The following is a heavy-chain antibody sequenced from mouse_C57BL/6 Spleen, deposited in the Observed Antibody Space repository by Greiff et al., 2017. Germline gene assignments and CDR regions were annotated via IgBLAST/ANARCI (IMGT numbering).Heavy chain of an antibody. CDR2: ISSGGSYT. CDR1: GFTFSSYG. Sequence: EVQRVESGGDLVKPGGSLKLSCAASGFTFSSYGMSWVRQTPDKRLEWVATISSGGSYTYYPDSVKGRFTISRDNAKNTLYLQMSSLKSEDTAMYYCARHDSNYDHYAMDYWGQGTSVTVSS. V-gene: IGHV5-6*01. J-gene: IGHJ4*01. CDR3: ARHDSNYDHYAMDY. D-gene: IGHD2-5*01.